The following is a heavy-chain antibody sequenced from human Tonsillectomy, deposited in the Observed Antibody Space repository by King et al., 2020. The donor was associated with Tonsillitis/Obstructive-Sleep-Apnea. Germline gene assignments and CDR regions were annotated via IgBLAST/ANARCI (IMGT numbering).Heavy chain of an antibody. Sequence: QLQESGPGLVKPSETLSLTCTVSGGSISSYHWSWIRQPPGKGLEWIGDIFYSWSTNYNPSLKSRVTISVDTSKNQYSLKLSSVTAADTAVYYCARDHCSSTSCYGNYYYMDVWGKGTTVTVSS. CDR3: ARDHCSSTSCYGNYYYMDV. J-gene: IGHJ6*03. D-gene: IGHD2-2*01. CDR2: IFYSWST. V-gene: IGHV4-59*01. CDR1: GGSISSYH.